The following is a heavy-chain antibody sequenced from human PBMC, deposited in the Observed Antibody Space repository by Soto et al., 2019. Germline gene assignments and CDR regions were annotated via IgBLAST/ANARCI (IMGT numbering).Heavy chain of an antibody. V-gene: IGHV3-23*01. D-gene: IGHD1-26*01. CDR2: ISGSGGST. Sequence: GGSLRLSCAASGFTFSSYAMSWVRQAPGKGLEGVSAISGSGGSTYYADSVKGRFTISRDNSKNTLYLQMNSLRAEDTAVYYCAKDLVGATTNFDYWGQGTLVTVSS. J-gene: IGHJ4*02. CDR3: AKDLVGATTNFDY. CDR1: GFTFSSYA.